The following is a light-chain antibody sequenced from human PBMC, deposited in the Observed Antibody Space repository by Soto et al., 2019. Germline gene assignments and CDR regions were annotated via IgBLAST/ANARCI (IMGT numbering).Light chain of an antibody. CDR2: DVS. J-gene: IGKJ5*01. CDR1: QSVSNS. V-gene: IGKV3-11*01. CDR3: HQRYNWPLT. Sequence: EIVLTQSPATLSFSPGERVTLSCRASQSVSNSLAWYQQKPGQPPRLLIYDVSNRATGIPARFSGSGSGTDFTLTITSLEPEDFAVYFCHQRYNWPLTFGQGTRLEI.